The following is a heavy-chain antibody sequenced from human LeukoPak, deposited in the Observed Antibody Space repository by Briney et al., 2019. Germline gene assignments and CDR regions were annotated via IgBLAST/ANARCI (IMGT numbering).Heavy chain of an antibody. CDR1: GGSFSGYY. V-gene: IGHV4-59*08. CDR3: ARHVWGIAVAGTSDWFDP. CDR2: IYYSGST. Sequence: KASETLSLTCAVYGGSFSGYYWSWIRQPPGKGLEWIGYIYYSGSTNYNPSLKSRVTISVDTSKNQFSLKLSSVTAADTAVYYCARHVWGIAVAGTSDWFDPWGQGTLVTVSS. J-gene: IGHJ5*02. D-gene: IGHD6-19*01.